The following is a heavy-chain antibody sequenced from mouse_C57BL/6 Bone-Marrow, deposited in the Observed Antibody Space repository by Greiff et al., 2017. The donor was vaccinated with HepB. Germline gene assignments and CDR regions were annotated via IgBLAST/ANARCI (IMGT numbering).Heavy chain of an antibody. Sequence: EVQLQQSGAELVRPGASVKLSCTASGFNIKDYYMHWVKQRPEQGLEWIGRIDPEDGDTEYAPKFQGKATMTADTSSNTAYLQLSSLTSEDTAVYYCTTYYGNSYYFDYWGQGTTLTVSS. J-gene: IGHJ2*01. CDR3: TTYYGNSYYFDY. V-gene: IGHV14-1*01. CDR1: GFNIKDYY. D-gene: IGHD2-1*01. CDR2: IDPEDGDT.